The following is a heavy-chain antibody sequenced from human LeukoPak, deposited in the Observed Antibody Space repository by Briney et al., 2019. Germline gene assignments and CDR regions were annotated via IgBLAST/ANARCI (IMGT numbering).Heavy chain of an antibody. Sequence: SVKVSCKASGGTFSSYAISWVRQAPGQGLEWMGGIIPIFGTANYAQKFQGRVTITADESTSTAYMELSSLRSEDTAVYYCARTTTGYYDSGNWGQGTLVTVSS. J-gene: IGHJ4*02. CDR1: GGTFSSYA. V-gene: IGHV1-69*13. CDR2: IIPIFGTA. D-gene: IGHD3-22*01. CDR3: ARTTTGYYDSGN.